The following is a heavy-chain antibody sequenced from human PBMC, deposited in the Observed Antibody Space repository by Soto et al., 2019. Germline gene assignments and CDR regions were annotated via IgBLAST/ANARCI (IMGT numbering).Heavy chain of an antibody. J-gene: IGHJ4*02. CDR3: TRLIYDSRLNYFYFDL. Sequence: QVHLQESGPGLVKPSGTLSLTCVVSGGSIGGRNWWSWVRQAPGKGLEWIGEVFHSGDTTYSPSLRSRVSISVDKSKNQFSLNLNSVTAADTAIYYCTRLIYDSRLNYFYFDLWGQGALVTVSS. CDR2: VFHSGDT. D-gene: IGHD3-22*01. V-gene: IGHV4-4*02. CDR1: GGSIGGRNW.